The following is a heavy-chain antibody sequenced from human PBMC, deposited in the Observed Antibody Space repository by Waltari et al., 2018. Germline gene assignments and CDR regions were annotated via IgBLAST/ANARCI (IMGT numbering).Heavy chain of an antibody. Sequence: VQLVQSGSELKKPGAAVKVSCTPSGYISTSYAMNWGRQAPGQGLEWMGWINTNTGNPTYAQGFTGRFVFYLDTSVRTAYLQISSLKAEDTAVYFCARQGDSSSWVYWGQGTQVTVSS. J-gene: IGHJ4*02. V-gene: IGHV7-4-1*02. D-gene: IGHD6-13*01. CDR3: ARQGDSSSWVY. CDR1: GYISTSYA. CDR2: INTNTGNP.